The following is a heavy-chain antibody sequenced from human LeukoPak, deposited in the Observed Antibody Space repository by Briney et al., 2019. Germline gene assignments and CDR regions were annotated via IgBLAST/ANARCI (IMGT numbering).Heavy chain of an antibody. J-gene: IGHJ5*02. CDR3: ARDRGSTSLNWFDP. D-gene: IGHD2-2*01. V-gene: IGHV1-2*02. Sequence: GASVEVSCKASGYTFTGYYMHWVRQAPGQGLEWMGWINPNSGGTNFAQKFQGRVTMTRDTSISTAYMELSRLRSDDTAVYYCARDRGSTSLNWFDPWGQGTLVTVSS. CDR1: GYTFTGYY. CDR2: INPNSGGT.